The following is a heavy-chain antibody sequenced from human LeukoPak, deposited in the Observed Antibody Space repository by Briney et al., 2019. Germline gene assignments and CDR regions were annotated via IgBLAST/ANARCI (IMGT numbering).Heavy chain of an antibody. D-gene: IGHD3-3*01. CDR1: VGSMSGHY. Sequence: SESLSLTCIVSVGSMSGHYWNWIRQSPGKALEWIGYVSDSGDTNYNPPLKSRVSISVDTSKNQFSLRLMYLTATDTALYFCARKNFYPNWFFDVWGRGTLVTVSS. V-gene: IGHV4-59*08. CDR2: VSDSGDT. J-gene: IGHJ2*01. CDR3: ARKNFYPNWFFDV.